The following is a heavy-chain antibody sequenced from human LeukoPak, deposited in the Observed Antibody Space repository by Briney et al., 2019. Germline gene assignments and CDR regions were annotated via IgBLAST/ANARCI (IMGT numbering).Heavy chain of an antibody. J-gene: IGHJ4*02. CDR1: GFTFGSYA. V-gene: IGHV3-23*01. D-gene: IGHD2-15*01. Sequence: GGSLRLSCAASGFTFGSYAMSWVRQAPGKGLEWVSAISGSGGSTYYADSVKGRFTISRDNSKNTLYLQMNSLRAEDTAVYYCAKDREVVVAATFGYWGQGTLVTVSS. CDR2: ISGSGGST. CDR3: AKDREVVVAATFGY.